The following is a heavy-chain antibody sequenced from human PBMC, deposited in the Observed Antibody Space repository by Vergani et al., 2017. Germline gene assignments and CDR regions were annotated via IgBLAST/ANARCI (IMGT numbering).Heavy chain of an antibody. Sequence: QVQLVESGGGVVQPGRSLRLSCAASGFTFSSYAMHCVHQAPGKGLEWVAVISYDGSNKYYADSVKGRFTISRDNSKNTLYLQMNSLRAEDTAVYYCARGGDCTNGVCFYYYMDVWGKGTTVTVSS. J-gene: IGHJ6*03. V-gene: IGHV3-30-3*01. CDR2: ISYDGSNK. CDR3: ARGGDCTNGVCFYYYMDV. CDR1: GFTFSSYA. D-gene: IGHD2-8*01.